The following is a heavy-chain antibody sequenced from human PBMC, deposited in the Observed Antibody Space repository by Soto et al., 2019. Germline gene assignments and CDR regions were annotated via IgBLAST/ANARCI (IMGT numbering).Heavy chain of an antibody. J-gene: IGHJ6*02. CDR3: ARAYSSSSHYYYYGMDV. D-gene: IGHD6-6*01. CDR2: INPNSGGT. CDR1: GYTFTGYY. V-gene: IGHV1-2*04. Sequence: ASVKVSCKASGYTFTGYYIHWVRQAPGQGLEWMGWINPNSGGTNYAQKFQGWVTMTRDTSISTAYMEPSRLRSDDTAVYYCARAYSSSSHYYYYGMDVWGEGNTDSVS.